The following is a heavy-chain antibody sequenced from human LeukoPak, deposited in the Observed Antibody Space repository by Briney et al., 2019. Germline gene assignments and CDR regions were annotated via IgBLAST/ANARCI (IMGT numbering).Heavy chain of an antibody. J-gene: IGHJ4*02. V-gene: IGHV3-9*01. D-gene: IGHD3-16*02. CDR3: MITFGGVIVSNY. Sequence: PGGSLRLSCAASGFTFDDYAMHWVRQAPGKGLEWVSGISWNSGSIGYADSVKGRFTISRDNAKNSLYLQMNSLRAEDTALYYCMITFGGVIVSNYWGQGTLVTVSS. CDR1: GFTFDDYA. CDR2: ISWNSGSI.